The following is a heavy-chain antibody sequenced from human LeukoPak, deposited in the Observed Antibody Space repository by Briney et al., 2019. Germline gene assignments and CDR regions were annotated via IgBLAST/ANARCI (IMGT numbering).Heavy chain of an antibody. Sequence: GRTLRLSCAASGFTFSRYSMNWVRQAPGKGLEGVSSISSSSSYIYDADSVKGRFTISRDNAKNSLYLQMNSLRAEDTAVYYCARLESGHYYVSSGYYFDAFDIWGQGTMVTVSS. CDR3: ARLESGHYYVSSGYYFDAFDI. J-gene: IGHJ3*02. V-gene: IGHV3-21*01. CDR2: ISSSSSYI. CDR1: GFTFSRYS. D-gene: IGHD3-22*01.